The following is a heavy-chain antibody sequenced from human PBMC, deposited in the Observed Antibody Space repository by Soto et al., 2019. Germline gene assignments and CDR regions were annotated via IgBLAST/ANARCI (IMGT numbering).Heavy chain of an antibody. CDR2: INHSGST. D-gene: IGHD3-10*01. J-gene: IGHJ2*01. CDR3: AREVPSRYFDL. CDR1: GGSFSDYY. V-gene: IGHV4-34*01. Sequence: QVRLQQWGAGLLKPSETLPLTCAVYGGSFSDYYWGWIRQPPGKGREWIGEINHSGSTNYNPSLKSRVTISVDTSKNQFSLKLNSVTAADTAVYYCAREVPSRYFDLWGRGTPVTVSS.